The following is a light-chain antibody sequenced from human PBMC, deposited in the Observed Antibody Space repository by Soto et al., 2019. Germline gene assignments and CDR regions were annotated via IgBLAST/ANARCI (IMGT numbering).Light chain of an antibody. V-gene: IGKV3-11*01. Sequence: EIVLTQSTANLSLSPGERATLSCRASQSVSSYLAWYQQKPGQAPRLLIYDASNRATGIPARFSGSGSGTDFTLTISSLEPEDFAVYYCQQRSNWPTFGQGTKLEIK. CDR1: QSVSSY. CDR3: QQRSNWPT. J-gene: IGKJ2*01. CDR2: DAS.